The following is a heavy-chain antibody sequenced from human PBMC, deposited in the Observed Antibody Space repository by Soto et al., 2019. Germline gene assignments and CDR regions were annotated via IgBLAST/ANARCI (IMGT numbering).Heavy chain of an antibody. CDR3: ARWVGGSMYDNSGKYDS. J-gene: IGHJ5*01. CDR2: VSNDGIRK. CDR1: GFIFSGSG. Sequence: QVQLVESGGGVVQPGRSLRLTCAASGFIFSGSGMHWVRQAPGKGLEWVALVSNDGIRKYYGDSVKGPFTSSKDKAEHTLYLNMNSLRAEDTAVYYCARWVGGSMYDNSGKYDSLGQGTLVTVSS. D-gene: IGHD3-22*01. V-gene: IGHV3-30*03.